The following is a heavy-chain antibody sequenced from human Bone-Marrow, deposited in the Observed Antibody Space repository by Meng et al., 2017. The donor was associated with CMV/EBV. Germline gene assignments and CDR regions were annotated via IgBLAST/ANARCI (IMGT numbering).Heavy chain of an antibody. D-gene: IGHD3-3*01. J-gene: IGHJ4*02. CDR3: VRGDIVGYYVDH. V-gene: IGHV3-74*01. CDR2: IKSDGSGT. Sequence: GESLKISCAASGFTFSSYWMHWVRQAPGKGLVWVSRIKSDGSGTTYADSVRGRFTSSRDNAKNTLYLQMNSLRGEDTAVYYCVRGDIVGYYVDHWGQGTLVTVSS. CDR1: GFTFSSYW.